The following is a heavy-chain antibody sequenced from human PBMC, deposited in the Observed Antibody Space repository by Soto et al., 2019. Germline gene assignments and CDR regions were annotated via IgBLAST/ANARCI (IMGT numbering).Heavy chain of an antibody. CDR2: IYSGGST. CDR3: SSGASQGYCSSTSCYEIDY. Sequence: GGSLRLSCAASGLTVSSNYMSWVRQAPGKGLEWDSVIYSGGSTYYATYFKGRFTISRNNSKNTLYLQMNSLRAEDSAVYYCSSGASQGYCSSTSCYEIDYWGQGSLVTVSS. CDR1: GLTVSSNY. V-gene: IGHV3-53*04. J-gene: IGHJ4*02. D-gene: IGHD2-2*01.